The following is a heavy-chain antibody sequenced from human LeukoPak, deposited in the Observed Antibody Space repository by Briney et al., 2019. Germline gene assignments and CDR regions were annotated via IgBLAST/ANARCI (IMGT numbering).Heavy chain of an antibody. V-gene: IGHV1-69*05. CDR2: IIPIFGTA. CDR3: AILGLYDLGAFDI. D-gene: IGHD3-16*01. J-gene: IGHJ3*02. Sequence: SVKVSCKASGGTFSSYAISWVRQAPGQGLEWMGRIIPIFGTANYEQKFQGRVTITTDESKSTAYMERGSLRAEDTAVYYCAILGLYDLGAFDIWGQGTMVTISS. CDR1: GGTFSSYA.